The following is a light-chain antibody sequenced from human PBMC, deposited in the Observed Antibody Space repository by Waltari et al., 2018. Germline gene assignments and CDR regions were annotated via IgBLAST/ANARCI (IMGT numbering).Light chain of an antibody. CDR1: QSIGSN. CDR2: DAT. J-gene: IGKJ1*01. Sequence: EIVMTQSPATLSVSPGESATPSCSAIQSIGSNLAWYQQKPGQAPRLLSYDATTRDTDISARFSGSGSGTEFTLTISSLQSEDFAVYFCQQYRDWPRTFGHGTKVETK. V-gene: IGKV3-15*01. CDR3: QQYRDWPRT.